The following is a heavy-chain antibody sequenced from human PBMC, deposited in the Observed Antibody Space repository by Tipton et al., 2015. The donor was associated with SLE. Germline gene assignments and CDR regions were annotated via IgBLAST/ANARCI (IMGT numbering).Heavy chain of an antibody. CDR3: ARDLVGYVDY. D-gene: IGHD1-26*01. J-gene: IGHJ4*02. Sequence: TLSLTCTVSSGSISSYYWSWIRQPPGKGLEWIGYIYYSGCTNSNPSLKSRVTISVDTSKNQFSLKLSSVTAADTAVYYCARDLVGYVDYWGQGTLVTVS. V-gene: IGHV4-59*01. CDR2: IYYSGCT. CDR1: SGSISSYY.